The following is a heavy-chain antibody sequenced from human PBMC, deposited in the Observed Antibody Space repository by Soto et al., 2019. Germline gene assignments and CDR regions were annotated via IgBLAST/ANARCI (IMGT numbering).Heavy chain of an antibody. D-gene: IGHD3-16*01. CDR1: GYTFSNSA. V-gene: IGHV1-18*01. CDR2: INVHTGDK. J-gene: IGHJ6*02. CDR3: ARDIGGGEDV. Sequence: QVQLVQSGAEVKMPGASVRVSCKAGGYTFSNSALSWLRQAPGQGLELMGWINVHTGDKIYVQKFQGRVTMTADTSTSTAYMELRSLLSDDTAIYYCARDIGGGEDVWGQGTKVTVSS.